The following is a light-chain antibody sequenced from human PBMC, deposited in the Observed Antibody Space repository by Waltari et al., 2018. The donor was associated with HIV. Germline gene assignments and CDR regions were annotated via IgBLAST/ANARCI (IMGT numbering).Light chain of an antibody. CDR3: QVWDSSIWV. CDR1: TLGDKF. Sequence: SYELTQPPSVSVSPGQTASIPCSGDTLGDKFVSWYQQTPGQSPVLVIFQDTKRPSGIPDRFSGSNSGNTATLTISGTQAINEADYYCQVWDSSIWVFGGGTKLTVL. J-gene: IGLJ3*02. V-gene: IGLV3-1*01. CDR2: QDT.